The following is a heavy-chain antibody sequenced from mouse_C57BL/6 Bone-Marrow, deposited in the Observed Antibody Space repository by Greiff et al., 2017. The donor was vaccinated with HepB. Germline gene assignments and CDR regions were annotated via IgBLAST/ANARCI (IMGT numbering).Heavy chain of an antibody. J-gene: IGHJ2*01. D-gene: IGHD1-1*01. CDR2: ISSGGSYT. CDR1: GFTFSSYG. V-gene: IGHV5-6*01. Sequence: VQLQQSGGDLVKPGGSLKLSCAASGFTFSSYGMSWVRQTPDKRLEWVATISSGGSYTYYPDSVKGRFTISRDNAKNTLYLQMSSLKSEDTAMYYCARHGGFITTEGPYFDYWGQGTTLTVSS. CDR3: ARHGGFITTEGPYFDY.